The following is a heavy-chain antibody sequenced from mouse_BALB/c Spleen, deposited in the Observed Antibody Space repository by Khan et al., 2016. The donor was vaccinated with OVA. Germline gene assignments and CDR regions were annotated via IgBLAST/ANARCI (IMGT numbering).Heavy chain of an antibody. J-gene: IGHJ3*01. CDR1: GSTFSSYS. Sequence: EVELVESGGDLVKPGGSLKLSCAASGSTFSSYSMSWVRQTPDKRLEWVATISSDGDYTYFPDSVKGRFTISRDNAKNTLNLQRSSLKSEDTALYYCASHLTGSFAYWGQGTLVTVSA. CDR2: ISSDGDYT. CDR3: ASHLTGSFAY. D-gene: IGHD4-1*01. V-gene: IGHV5-6*01.